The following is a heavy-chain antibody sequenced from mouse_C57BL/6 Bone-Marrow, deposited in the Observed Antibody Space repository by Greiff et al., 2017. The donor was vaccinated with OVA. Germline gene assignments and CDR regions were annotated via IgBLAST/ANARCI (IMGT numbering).Heavy chain of an antibody. V-gene: IGHV1-50*01. CDR1: GYTFTSYW. CDR2: IDPSDSST. Sequence: QVQLQQPGAELVKPGASVKLSCKASGYTFTSYWMQWVKQRPGQGLEWIVEIDPSDSSTNYNQKFKGKATLTVDTSSSTAYMQLSSLTSEDSAVYYCAIDSSGYLFAYWGQGTLVTVSA. D-gene: IGHD3-2*02. J-gene: IGHJ3*01. CDR3: AIDSSGYLFAY.